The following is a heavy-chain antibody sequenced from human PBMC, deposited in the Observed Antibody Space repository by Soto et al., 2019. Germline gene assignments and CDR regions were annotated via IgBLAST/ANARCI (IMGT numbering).Heavy chain of an antibody. V-gene: IGHV4-31*03. J-gene: IGHJ4*02. D-gene: IGHD3-22*01. CDR2: IYYNGDT. CDR1: GGSISSGARY. Sequence: PSETLSLTCTVSGGSISSGARYWTWVRQHPGKRLEWIGYIYYNGDTYYNPSLKSRVIISLDTSKNQFSLRLSSVTAADTAVFYCAGLYPYESSGYHLNYWGQGTLVTVSS. CDR3: AGLYPYESSGYHLNY.